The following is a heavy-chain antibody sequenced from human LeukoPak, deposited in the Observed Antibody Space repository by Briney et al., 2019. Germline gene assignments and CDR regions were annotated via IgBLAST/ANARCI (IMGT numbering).Heavy chain of an antibody. Sequence: SETLSLTCTVSGGSISSGDYYWSWIRQPPGKGLEWIGYIYYSGSTYYNPSLKSRVTISVDTSKNQFSLKLSSVTAADTAVYYCARVWGARKYDPWGQGTLVTVSS. CDR2: IYYSGST. CDR1: GGSISSGDYY. CDR3: ARVWGARKYDP. V-gene: IGHV4-30-4*08. J-gene: IGHJ5*02. D-gene: IGHD1-14*01.